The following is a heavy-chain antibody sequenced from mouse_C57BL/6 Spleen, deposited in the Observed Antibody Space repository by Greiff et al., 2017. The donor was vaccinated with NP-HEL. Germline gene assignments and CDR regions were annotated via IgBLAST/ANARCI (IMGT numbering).Heavy chain of an antibody. J-gene: IGHJ2*01. D-gene: IGHD2-4*01. V-gene: IGHV1-50*01. CDR2: IDPSDSYT. CDR3: ARTGALLRYDPDY. CDR1: GYTFTSYW. Sequence: VQLQQPGAELVKPGASVKLSCKASGYTFTSYWMQWVKQRPGQGLEWIGEIDPSDSYTNYNQKFKGKATLTVDTSSSTAYMQLSSLTSEDSAVYYCARTGALLRYDPDYWGQGTTLTVSS.